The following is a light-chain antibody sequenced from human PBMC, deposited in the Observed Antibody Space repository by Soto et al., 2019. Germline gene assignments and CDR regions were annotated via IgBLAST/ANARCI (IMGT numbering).Light chain of an antibody. Sequence: EIRLTQSAFTLSLSTGERATLSCRASQSVSSTYLAWYQQRPGRAPRLLIFGASSRATGIPDRFSGSGSGADFTPTISRLEPEDFAVYYCQQYAGSLFSFGGGTKVAIK. V-gene: IGKV3-20*01. CDR1: QSVSSTY. CDR2: GAS. CDR3: QQYAGSLFS. J-gene: IGKJ4*01.